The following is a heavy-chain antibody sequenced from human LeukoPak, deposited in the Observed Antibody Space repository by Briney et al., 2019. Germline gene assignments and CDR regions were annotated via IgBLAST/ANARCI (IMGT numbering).Heavy chain of an antibody. CDR2: ISDDGRNK. Sequence: GRSLRLSCAASGFTFTNFGMHWVRQAPGKGLEWVAVISDDGRNKYYADSVKGRFTISRDNSKNSLYLQMNSLRAEDTAVYYCARVCSGGSCYSGSRQFYYYGMDVWGQGTTVTVSS. CDR3: ARVCSGGSCYSGSRQFYYYGMDV. J-gene: IGHJ6*02. V-gene: IGHV3-30*03. D-gene: IGHD2-15*01. CDR1: GFTFTNFG.